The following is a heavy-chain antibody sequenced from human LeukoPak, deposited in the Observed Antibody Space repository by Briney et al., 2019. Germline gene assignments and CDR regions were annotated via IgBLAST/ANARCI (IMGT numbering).Heavy chain of an antibody. CDR2: ITWNSDAI. Sequence: GRSLRLSCAASGFTFDDYAMHWVRQAPGKGLEWVSGITWNSDAIDSADSVRGRFTVSRDNSKNSLYLQMNSLRGEDTALYYCAKAKWLQSPLDYWGQGTLVTVSS. J-gene: IGHJ4*02. CDR1: GFTFDDYA. V-gene: IGHV3-9*01. D-gene: IGHD5-24*01. CDR3: AKAKWLQSPLDY.